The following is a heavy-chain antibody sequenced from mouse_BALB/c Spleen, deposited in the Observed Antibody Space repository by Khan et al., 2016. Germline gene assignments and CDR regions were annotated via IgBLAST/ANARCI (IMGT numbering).Heavy chain of an antibody. CDR1: GYTFTDYW. Sequence: QVQLQQPGAELVMPGASVKMSCKASGYTFTDYWMHWVKQRPGQGLEWIGAIDTSDSYTSYNQKFKGKATLTVDESSSTAYMQLSSLTSEDSAVYYCATYYGNYGGFAYWGQGTPGTVSA. J-gene: IGHJ3*01. D-gene: IGHD2-10*01. CDR2: IDTSDSYT. V-gene: IGHV1-69*01. CDR3: ATYYGNYGGFAY.